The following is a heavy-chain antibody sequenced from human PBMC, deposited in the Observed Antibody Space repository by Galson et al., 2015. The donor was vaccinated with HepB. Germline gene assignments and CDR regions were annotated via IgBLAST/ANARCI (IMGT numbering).Heavy chain of an antibody. J-gene: IGHJ4*02. Sequence: SLRLSCAASGFTFSSYWMHWVRQAPGKGLVWVSRINSDGSSTSYADSVKGRFTISRDNAKNTLYLQMNSLRAEDTAVYYCARGPDSSSVLLFDYWGQGTLVTVSS. CDR3: ARGPDSSSVLLFDY. CDR1: GFTFSSYW. V-gene: IGHV3-74*01. D-gene: IGHD6-13*01. CDR2: INSDGSST.